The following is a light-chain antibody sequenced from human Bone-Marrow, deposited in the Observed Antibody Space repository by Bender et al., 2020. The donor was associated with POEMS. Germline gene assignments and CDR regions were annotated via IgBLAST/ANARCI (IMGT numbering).Light chain of an antibody. CDR1: GSNIGGYP. CDR2: TNN. CDR3: VAWDASLNGWV. J-gene: IGLJ3*02. V-gene: IGLV1-44*01. Sequence: QSVLTQPPSASATPGQRVTISCSGSGSNIGGYPVNWYQQLPGTAPRLLIYTNNERPSGVPDRFSGSKSGTSASVAITGLQSDDEAIYFCVAWDASLNGWVFGGGTKLTVL.